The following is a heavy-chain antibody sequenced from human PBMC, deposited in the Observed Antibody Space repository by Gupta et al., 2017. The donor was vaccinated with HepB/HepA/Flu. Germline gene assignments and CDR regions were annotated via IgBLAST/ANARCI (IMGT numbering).Heavy chain of an antibody. D-gene: IGHD3-22*01. J-gene: IGHJ4*02. CDR2: IIPIFGTA. V-gene: IGHV1-69*01. Sequence: QVQLVQSGAEVKKPGSSVKVSCKASGGTFSSYAISWVRQAPGQGLEWMGGIIPIFGTANYAQKFQGRVTITADESTSTAYMELSSLRSEDTAVYYCARVDGDGVIGRLGSFDYWGQGTLVTVSS. CDR1: GGTFSSYA. CDR3: ARVDGDGVIGRLGSFDY.